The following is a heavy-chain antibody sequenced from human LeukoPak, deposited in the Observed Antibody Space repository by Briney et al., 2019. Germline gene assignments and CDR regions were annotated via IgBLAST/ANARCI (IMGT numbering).Heavy chain of an antibody. J-gene: IGHJ4*02. CDR1: GFTFSSYS. D-gene: IGHD2-2*01. V-gene: IGHV3-21*01. CDR3: ARDGSRGYFDY. Sequence: GGSLRLSCAASGFTFSSYSITWVRQAPGKGLEWVSSISSSSSYKYYADSVKGRFTISRDNAKNSLYLQMNSLRAEDTAVYYCARDGSRGYFDYWGQGTLVTVSS. CDR2: ISSSSSYK.